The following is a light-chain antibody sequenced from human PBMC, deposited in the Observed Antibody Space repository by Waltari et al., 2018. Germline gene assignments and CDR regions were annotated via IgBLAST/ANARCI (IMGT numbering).Light chain of an antibody. CDR3: QQSYSTPWT. V-gene: IGKV1-39*01. CDR2: AAS. CDR1: QSISIY. J-gene: IGKJ1*01. Sequence: DIQMTQSPSSLSASVVDRVTITCRASQSISIYLNWYQQKPGKAPKLLIYAASSLQSGVPSRFSGSGSGTDFTLTISSLQPEDFATYYCQQSYSTPWTFGQGTKVEIK.